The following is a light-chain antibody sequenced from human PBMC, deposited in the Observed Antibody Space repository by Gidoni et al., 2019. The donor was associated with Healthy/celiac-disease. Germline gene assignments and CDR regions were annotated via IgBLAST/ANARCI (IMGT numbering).Light chain of an antibody. Sequence: QSVLTHPPSASAAPGQKVTISCSGSSSNIGNNYVSWYQQLPGTAPKLLIYDNNKRPSGIPDRFSGSKSGTSATLGITGLQTGDEADYYCGTLDSSLSAYVFGTGTKVTVL. CDR3: GTLDSSLSAYV. CDR2: DNN. J-gene: IGLJ1*01. CDR1: SSNIGNNY. V-gene: IGLV1-51*01.